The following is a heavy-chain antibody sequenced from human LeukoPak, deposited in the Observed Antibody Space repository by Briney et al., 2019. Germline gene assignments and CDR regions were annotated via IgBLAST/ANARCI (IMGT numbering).Heavy chain of an antibody. CDR3: ARADTTYGSGSYFTFDY. V-gene: IGHV1-2*04. D-gene: IGHD3-10*01. Sequence: ASVKVSCKASGYTFTGYYMHWVRQAPGQGLEWMGWINPNSGGTNYAQKFQGWVTMTRATSISTGYMELSRLRSDDTAVYYCARADTTYGSGSYFTFDYWGQGTLVTVSS. CDR1: GYTFTGYY. CDR2: INPNSGGT. J-gene: IGHJ4*02.